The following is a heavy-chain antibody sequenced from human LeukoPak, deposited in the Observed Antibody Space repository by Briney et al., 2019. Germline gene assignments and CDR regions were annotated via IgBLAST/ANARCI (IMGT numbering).Heavy chain of an antibody. Sequence: GGSLRLSCAASGFTFSSYSMNWVRQAPGKGVEWFSSISSSSSYIYYADSVKGRFTISRDNAKNSLYLQMNSLRAEDTAVYYCARGTYYYDSGDYWGQGTLVTVSS. J-gene: IGHJ4*02. CDR2: ISSSSSYI. CDR3: ARGTYYYDSGDY. V-gene: IGHV3-21*01. CDR1: GFTFSSYS. D-gene: IGHD3-22*01.